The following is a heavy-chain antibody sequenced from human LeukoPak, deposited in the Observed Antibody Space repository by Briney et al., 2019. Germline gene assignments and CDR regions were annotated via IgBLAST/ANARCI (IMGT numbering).Heavy chain of an antibody. J-gene: IGHJ4*02. CDR3: ARHASVDGNWPRPLDY. CDR2: IYYSGST. V-gene: IGHV4-39*01. CDR1: GGSISSSNYY. Sequence: PSETLSLTCTVSGGSISSSNYYWGWIRQPPGKGLEWIGNIYYSGSTYYKPSLKTRVTISVDTSKNQFSLKLTSATAADTAVYYCARHASVDGNWPRPLDYWGQGSLVTVSS. D-gene: IGHD6-19*01.